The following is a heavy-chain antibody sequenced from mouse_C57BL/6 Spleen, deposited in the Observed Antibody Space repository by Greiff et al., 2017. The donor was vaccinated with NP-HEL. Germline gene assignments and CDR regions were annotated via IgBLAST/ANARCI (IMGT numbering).Heavy chain of an antibody. CDR3: TGYGNGEDYYAMDY. CDR2: IRLKSDNYAT. V-gene: IGHV6-3*01. D-gene: IGHD2-1*01. J-gene: IGHJ4*01. CDR1: GFTFSNYW. Sequence: EVQLVESGGGLVQPGGSMKLSCVASGFTFSNYWMNWVRQSPEQGLEWVAQIRLKSDNYATHYAESVKGRFTISRDDSKSSVYRQMNNLRAEDTGVYYCTGYGNGEDYYAMDYWGQGTSVTVSS.